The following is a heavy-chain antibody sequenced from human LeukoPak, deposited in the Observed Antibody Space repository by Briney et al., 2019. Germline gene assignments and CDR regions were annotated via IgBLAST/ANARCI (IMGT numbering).Heavy chain of an antibody. CDR2: IIPNSGGT. J-gene: IGHJ4*02. V-gene: IGHV1-2*02. D-gene: IGHD3-10*01. CDR1: GYTFTGYY. Sequence: ASVKVSCKASGYTFTGYYMHWVRQAPGQGLEWMGWIIPNSGGTAYAQNFEGRVTMTRDTSISTAYMELRRLRYDDTAMYYCARIRTSGSYFNVWGQGSLLTVSS. CDR3: ARIRTSGSYFNV.